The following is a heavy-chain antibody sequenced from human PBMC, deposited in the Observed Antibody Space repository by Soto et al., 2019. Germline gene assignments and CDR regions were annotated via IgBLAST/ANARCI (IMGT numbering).Heavy chain of an antibody. V-gene: IGHV3-21*01. CDR2: ISSSSSYI. CDR3: ASGQNSDAFDI. J-gene: IGHJ3*02. CDR1: GFTFSSYS. D-gene: IGHD2-15*01. Sequence: GGSLRLSCAASGFTFSSYSMNWVRQAPGKGLEWVSSISSSSSYIYYADSVKGRFTITRDNAKNSLYLQMNSLRAEDTAVYYCASGQNSDAFDIWGQGTRVTVSS.